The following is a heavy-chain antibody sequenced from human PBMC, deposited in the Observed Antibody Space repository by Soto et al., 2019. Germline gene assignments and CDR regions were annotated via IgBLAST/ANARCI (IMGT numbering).Heavy chain of an antibody. CDR1: GFTFGNYG. V-gene: IGHV3-30*18. Sequence: QVQLVESGGGVVQPGTSLRLSCAASGFTFGNYGMHWVRQPPGKGLEWMSSILYDGSDKYYADSVKGRFTISRDDSKNTVYLQMDSLRPEDTAVYYCAKWGEVSHHPGGNYYYGMDVWGQGTTVTVSS. D-gene: IGHD3-16*01. CDR2: ILYDGSDK. CDR3: AKWGEVSHHPGGNYYYGMDV. J-gene: IGHJ6*02.